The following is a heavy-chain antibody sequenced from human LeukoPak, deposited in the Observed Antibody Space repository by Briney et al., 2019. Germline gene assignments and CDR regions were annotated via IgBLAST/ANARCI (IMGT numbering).Heavy chain of an antibody. Sequence: GGSLRLSCAASGFTFSDYYMSWVRQAPGKGLEWVSAISGSGGSTYYADSVKGRFTISRDNSKNTLYLQMNSLRAEDTAVYYCAKGGLGLYDYWGQGTLVTVSS. CDR1: GFTFSDYY. D-gene: IGHD7-27*01. J-gene: IGHJ4*02. CDR2: ISGSGGST. CDR3: AKGGLGLYDY. V-gene: IGHV3-23*01.